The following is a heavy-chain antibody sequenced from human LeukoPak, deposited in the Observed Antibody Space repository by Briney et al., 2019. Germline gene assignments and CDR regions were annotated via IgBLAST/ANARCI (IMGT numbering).Heavy chain of an antibody. Sequence: GGSLRLSCAASGFTFSNYAMTWVRQAPGKGLEWVSGISGSGGSTYYADSVSSGGSTYYADSVKGRFTISRDNSKNTLYLQMNSLRAEDTAVYYCATGPSITMIVVAVFWGQGTMVTVSS. CDR2: ISGSGGSTYYADSVSSGGST. J-gene: IGHJ3*01. D-gene: IGHD3-22*01. CDR1: GFTFSNYA. V-gene: IGHV3-23*01. CDR3: ATGPSITMIVVAVF.